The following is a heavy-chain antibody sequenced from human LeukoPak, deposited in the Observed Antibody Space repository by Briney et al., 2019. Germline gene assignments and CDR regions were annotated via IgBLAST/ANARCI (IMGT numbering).Heavy chain of an antibody. D-gene: IGHD3-16*02. J-gene: IGHJ6*03. CDR3: ARELSDYVWGSYRWGSYYYYYMDV. Sequence: GASVKVSCKASGYTFTGYYMHWVRQAPGQGLEWMGWINPNSGGTNYAQKFQGRVTMTRDTSISTAYMELRSLRSDDTAVYYCARELSDYVWGSYRWGSYYYYYMDVWGKGTTVTVSS. CDR2: INPNSGGT. V-gene: IGHV1-2*02. CDR1: GYTFTGYY.